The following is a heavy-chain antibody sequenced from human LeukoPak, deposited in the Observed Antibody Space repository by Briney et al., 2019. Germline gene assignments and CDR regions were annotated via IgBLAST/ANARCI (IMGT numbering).Heavy chain of an antibody. J-gene: IGHJ4*02. V-gene: IGHV1-18*01. CDR1: GYTFTSYG. CDR2: INPNNGNT. CDR3: ARHVRPIGSSWDQFNFDY. Sequence: GASVKVSCKASGYTFTSYGISWVRQAPGQGLEWMGWINPNNGNTNYVQKLQGRVTMTTDTSTSTAYMELRSLRSDDTAVYYCARHVRPIGSSWDQFNFDYWGQGTLVTVSS. D-gene: IGHD6-13*01.